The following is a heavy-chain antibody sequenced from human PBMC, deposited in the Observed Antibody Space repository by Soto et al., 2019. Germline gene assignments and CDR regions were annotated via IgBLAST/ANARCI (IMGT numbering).Heavy chain of an antibody. Sequence: ASVKVSCKASGYTFTGYYMHWVRQAPGQGLEWMGWINPNSGGTNYAQKFQGWVTMTRDTSISTAYMELSRLRSDDTAVYYCARGGERVRGVIITYYYMDVWGKGTTVTVSS. CDR3: ARGGERVRGVIITYYYMDV. D-gene: IGHD3-10*01. CDR1: GYTFTGYY. V-gene: IGHV1-2*04. CDR2: INPNSGGT. J-gene: IGHJ6*03.